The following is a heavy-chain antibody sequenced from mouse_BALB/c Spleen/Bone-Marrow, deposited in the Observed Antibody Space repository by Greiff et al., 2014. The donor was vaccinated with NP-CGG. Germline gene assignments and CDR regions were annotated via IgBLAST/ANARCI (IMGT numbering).Heavy chain of an antibody. CDR3: AREGNYDYAWFAY. D-gene: IGHD2-4*01. J-gene: IGHJ3*01. Sequence: VQLKESGPELVKPGASMKISCKASGYSLTGYTMNWVKQSLGKNLEWIGLINPYNGGTSYNQKFKGKATLTVDKSSSTAYMELLSLTSEDSAVYYCAREGNYDYAWFAYWGQGTLVTVSA. CDR2: INPYNGGT. CDR1: GYSLTGYT. V-gene: IGHV1-26*01.